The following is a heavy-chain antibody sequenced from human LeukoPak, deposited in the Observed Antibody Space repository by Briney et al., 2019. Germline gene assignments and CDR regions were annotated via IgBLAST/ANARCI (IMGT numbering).Heavy chain of an antibody. J-gene: IGHJ6*03. CDR1: GRSISSYS. D-gene: IGHD3-16*01. Sequence: SETLSLTCTVSGRSISSYSWSWIRQPPGKGLKWIGNIYYSGHTTYSPSLRSRVTISVDTSKNQFSLKLSSVTAADTAVYYCARETSQKGAHYMDVWGKGTTITISS. CDR2: IYYSGHT. CDR3: ARETSQKGAHYMDV. V-gene: IGHV4-59*01.